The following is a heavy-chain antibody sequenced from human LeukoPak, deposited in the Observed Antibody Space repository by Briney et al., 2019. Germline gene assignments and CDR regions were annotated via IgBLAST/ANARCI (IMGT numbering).Heavy chain of an antibody. J-gene: IGHJ6*02. Sequence: PSETLSLTCTVSGGSISSYYWSWIRQPPGKGLEWIGYIYYSGSTNYNPSLKSRVTISVDTSKNQFSLKLSSVTAADTAVYYCARDGQYYDFWSGYQYYDMDVWGQGTTVTVSS. CDR3: ARDGQYYDFWSGYQYYDMDV. D-gene: IGHD3-3*01. V-gene: IGHV4-59*01. CDR1: GGSISSYY. CDR2: IYYSGST.